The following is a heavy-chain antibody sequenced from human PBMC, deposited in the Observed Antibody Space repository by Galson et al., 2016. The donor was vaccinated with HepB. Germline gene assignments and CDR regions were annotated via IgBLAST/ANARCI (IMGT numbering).Heavy chain of an antibody. V-gene: IGHV4-39*01. CDR3: ATISIRPEDEDY. D-gene: IGHD3-3*02. CDR1: GGSISSSSYY. Sequence: SETLSLTCTVSGGSISSSSYYWGWIRQPPGKGLEWIGSIYYSGSTYYNPSLKSRVTISVDTSKNQFSLKLSSVTAADTAVYYCATISIRPEDEDYWGQGTLVTVSS. CDR2: IYYSGST. J-gene: IGHJ4*02.